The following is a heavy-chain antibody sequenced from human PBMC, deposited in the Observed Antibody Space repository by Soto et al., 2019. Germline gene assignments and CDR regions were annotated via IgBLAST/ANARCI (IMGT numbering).Heavy chain of an antibody. J-gene: IGHJ4*02. CDR2: ISPKSGGA. Sequence: ASVKRSCKAGGYTFSDYYIQWVRQAHGQGLEYMGWISPKSGGAAYAQKFRGRVTMTRDTSVNLAYLQMNSLRAEDTAVYYCANGIAAAVLSYWGQGTLVTVSS. D-gene: IGHD6-13*01. CDR3: ANGIAAAVLSY. V-gene: IGHV1-2*02. CDR1: GYTFSDYY.